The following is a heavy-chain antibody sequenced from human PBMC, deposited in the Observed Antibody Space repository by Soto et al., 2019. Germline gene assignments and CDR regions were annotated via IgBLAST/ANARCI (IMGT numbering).Heavy chain of an antibody. J-gene: IGHJ6*02. V-gene: IGHV3-23*01. CDR2: ISGSGGST. CDR1: GFTFSSYA. CDR3: AKDPDPQAYYYYGMDV. Sequence: EVQLLESGGGLVQPGGSLRLSCAASGFTFSSYAMSWVRQAPGKGLEWVSAISGSGGSTYYADSVKGRFTISRDNSKNTLYLQMNSLRAEDTAVYYCAKDPDPQAYYYYGMDVWGQGTTVTVSS.